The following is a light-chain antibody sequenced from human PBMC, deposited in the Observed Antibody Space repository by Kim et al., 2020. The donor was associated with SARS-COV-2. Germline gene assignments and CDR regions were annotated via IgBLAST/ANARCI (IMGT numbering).Light chain of an antibody. V-gene: IGKV3-15*01. Sequence: VSPGESATLSCRASQSVSTNLAWYQQRPGQAPRLLIYGASTRATGVPARFSGSGSGTEFTLTISSLQSEDFAVYFCQQYHNWPPATFGQGTKLEI. J-gene: IGKJ2*01. CDR3: QQYHNWPPAT. CDR1: QSVSTN. CDR2: GAS.